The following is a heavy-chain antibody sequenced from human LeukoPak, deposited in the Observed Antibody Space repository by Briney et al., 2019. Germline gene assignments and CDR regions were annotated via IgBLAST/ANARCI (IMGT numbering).Heavy chain of an antibody. CDR3: AKDVRHMTTVWYGMDV. Sequence: GRSPRLSCAASGFTFDDYAMHWVRQAPGKGLEWVSGISWNSGSIGYADSVKGRFTISRDNAKNSLYLQMNSLRAEDTALYYCAKDVRHMTTVWYGMDVWGQGTTVTVSS. CDR1: GFTFDDYA. V-gene: IGHV3-9*01. J-gene: IGHJ6*02. CDR2: ISWNSGSI. D-gene: IGHD4-4*01.